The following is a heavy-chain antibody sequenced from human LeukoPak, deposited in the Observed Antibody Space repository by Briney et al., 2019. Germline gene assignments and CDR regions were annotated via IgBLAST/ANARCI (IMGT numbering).Heavy chain of an antibody. CDR2: TYYRSKWYN. V-gene: IGHV6-1*01. Sequence: SQTLSLTCAISGDSVSSNSAAWNWIRQSPSRGLEWLGRTYYRSKWYNDYAVSVKSRITINPDTSKNQFSLQLNSVTPEDTAVYYCARDPYCSSTSCSDAFDIWGQGTMVTVSS. D-gene: IGHD2-2*01. J-gene: IGHJ3*02. CDR3: ARDPYCSSTSCSDAFDI. CDR1: GDSVSSNSAA.